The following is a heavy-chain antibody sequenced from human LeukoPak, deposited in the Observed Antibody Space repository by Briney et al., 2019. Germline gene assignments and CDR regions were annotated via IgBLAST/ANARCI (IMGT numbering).Heavy chain of an antibody. CDR2: INPYNGNT. J-gene: IGHJ4*02. CDR3: ARELYGRFEH. Sequence: ASVKVSCKASGYTFTNYAISWVRQAPGQGLECMGWINPYNGNTNYAQKLQGRVTMTTDTSTSTAYMELRSLRSDDTAVYYCARELYGRFEHWGQGTLVTVSS. V-gene: IGHV1-18*01. CDR1: GYTFTNYA. D-gene: IGHD2-2*02.